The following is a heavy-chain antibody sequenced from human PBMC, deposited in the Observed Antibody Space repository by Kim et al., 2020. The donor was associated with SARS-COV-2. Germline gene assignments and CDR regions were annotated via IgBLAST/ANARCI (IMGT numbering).Heavy chain of an antibody. CDR2: ISAYNGNT. CDR3: VRDIDGYGDYYY. D-gene: IGHD4-17*01. Sequence: ASVKVSCKASGYTFTSYGISWVRQAPGQGLEWMGWISAYNGNTNYAQNLQGRVTMTTDTSTSTAYMELRSLRSGDTAVYYCVRDIDGYGDYYYWGQGTLVTVSS. J-gene: IGHJ4*02. CDR1: GYTFTSYG. V-gene: IGHV1-18*01.